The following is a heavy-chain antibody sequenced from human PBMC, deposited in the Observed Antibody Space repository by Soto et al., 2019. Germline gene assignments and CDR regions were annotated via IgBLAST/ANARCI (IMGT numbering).Heavy chain of an antibody. CDR1: GFTFSSYA. D-gene: IGHD3-16*02. CDR3: AKSRVFIGAIVTLLDS. J-gene: IGHJ4*02. V-gene: IGHV3-23*01. Sequence: EVQLLESRGGLVQPGGSLTLSCATSGFTFSSYAMVWVRQAAEMVLEWVASISNNGDTAYYADSVKGRFTISRGNSENTLYLQMNGLRADDTALYFCAKSRVFIGAIVTLLDSWGQGTQVTVSS. CDR2: ISNNGDTA.